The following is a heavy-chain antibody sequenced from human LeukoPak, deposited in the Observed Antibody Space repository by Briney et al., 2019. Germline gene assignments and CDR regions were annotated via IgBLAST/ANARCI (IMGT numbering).Heavy chain of an antibody. Sequence: GGSLRLSCAASGFTFSTYAMHWVRQAPGKGLEWVAVVSYDGSNKYSADSEKGRFTISRDNSKNTLYLQMDSLRAEDTAVYYCARPVRVWGYNHMDVWGQGTTVTVSS. D-gene: IGHD3-10*01. CDR1: GFTFSTYA. CDR3: ARPVRVWGYNHMDV. J-gene: IGHJ6*02. V-gene: IGHV3-30*04. CDR2: VSYDGSNK.